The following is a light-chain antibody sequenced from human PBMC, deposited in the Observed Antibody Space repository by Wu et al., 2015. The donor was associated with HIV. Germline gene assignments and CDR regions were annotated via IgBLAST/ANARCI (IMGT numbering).Light chain of an antibody. CDR1: QTITNSY. CDR2: GAT. CDR3: QQHANWPLT. V-gene: IGKV3D-20*02. J-gene: IGKJ5*01. Sequence: EVVLTQSPGTLSLFPGERAILSCRSSQTITNSYLAWYQQRPGQAPRLLIYGATSRATGIPARFTGGGSGTDYSLTISSLEPEDFAVYYCQQHANWPLTFGQGTRLEIK.